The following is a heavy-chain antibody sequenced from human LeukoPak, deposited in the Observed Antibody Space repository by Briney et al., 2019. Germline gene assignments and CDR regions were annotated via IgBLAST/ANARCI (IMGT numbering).Heavy chain of an antibody. CDR1: GFTFSSYG. D-gene: IGHD5-24*01. CDR3: ARDLAMSYNYLGY. Sequence: GGSLRLSCAASGFTFSSYGMHWVRQAPGKGLEWVAFIRYDGSNKYYADSVKGRFTVSRDNAKNSLYLQMNSLRAEDTAVYYCARDLAMSYNYLGYWGQGTLVTVSS. J-gene: IGHJ4*02. V-gene: IGHV3-30*02. CDR2: IRYDGSNK.